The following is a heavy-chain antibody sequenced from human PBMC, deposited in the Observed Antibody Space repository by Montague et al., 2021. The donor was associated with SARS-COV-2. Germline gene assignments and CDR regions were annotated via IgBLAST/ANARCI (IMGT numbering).Heavy chain of an antibody. CDR1: GGSFSGYY. V-gene: IGHV4-34*01. CDR3: ARGLYSVSWCPD. CDR2: INHYGST. D-gene: IGHD5/OR15-5a*01. J-gene: IGHJ4*02. Sequence: SETLSLTCAVYGGSFSGYYWSWIRQPPGKGLDWIGEINHYGSTNYNPSLKSRVTISLDTSKSQFSLKLSSVTAADTAVYYCARGLYSVSWCPDWGQGTQVTVSS.